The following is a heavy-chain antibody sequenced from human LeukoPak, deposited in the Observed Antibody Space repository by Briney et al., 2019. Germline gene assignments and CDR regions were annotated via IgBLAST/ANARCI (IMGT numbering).Heavy chain of an antibody. Sequence: GGSLRLSCAASGFTFSSSAMNWVRQAPGKGLEWVSSINNVGSHIYYAGSVRGRFTISRDNAKNLLYLQMDSLRAEDTAVYYCARGVLGDGYNRHFDYWGQGTLVTVSS. CDR2: INNVGSHI. D-gene: IGHD5-24*01. V-gene: IGHV3-21*04. J-gene: IGHJ4*02. CDR3: ARGVLGDGYNRHFDY. CDR1: GFTFSSSA.